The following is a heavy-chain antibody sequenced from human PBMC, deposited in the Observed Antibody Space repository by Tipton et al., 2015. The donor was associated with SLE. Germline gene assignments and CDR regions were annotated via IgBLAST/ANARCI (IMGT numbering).Heavy chain of an antibody. CDR3: ARVSVAGTFGGDFQV. J-gene: IGHJ1*01. D-gene: IGHD3-16*01. Sequence: GSLRLSCAASGFTFTNYWMSWVRQAPGKGLDWVSVLYSGGSTYYADSVKGRFTISRDSTKNTLYLQMNSLRVEDTAVYYCARVSVAGTFGGDFQVWGQGTLVTVAS. V-gene: IGHV3-66*02. CDR2: LYSGGST. CDR1: GFTFTNYW.